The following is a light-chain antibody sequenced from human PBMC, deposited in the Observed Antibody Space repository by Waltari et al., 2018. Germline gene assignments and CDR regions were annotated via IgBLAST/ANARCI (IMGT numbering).Light chain of an antibody. J-gene: IGLJ3*02. CDR2: GRY. Sequence: QSVLTQPPSVSGAPGQRVTISCAGSSSNIGAEYDVNWYKQVPGTAPTLLIFGRYGRPSGVPSRVSGSKSGTSASLAITGLQAEDEADYYCQSYDTRLSGSVFGGGTRLTVL. CDR1: SSNIGAEYD. CDR3: QSYDTRLSGSV. V-gene: IGLV1-40*01.